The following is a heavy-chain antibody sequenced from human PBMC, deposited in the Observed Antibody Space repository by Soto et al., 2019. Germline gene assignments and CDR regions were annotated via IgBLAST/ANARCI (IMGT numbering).Heavy chain of an antibody. D-gene: IGHD5-12*01. CDR3: ARVLNQRRWLQNPGGYFDY. CDR1: GYTFTSYY. J-gene: IGHJ4*02. V-gene: IGHV1-46*01. Sequence: ASVKVSCKASGYTFTSYYMHWVRQAPGQGLEWMGIINPSGGSTSYAQKFQGRVTMTRDTSTSTVYMELSSLRSEDTAVYYCARVLNQRRWLQNPGGYFDYWGQGTLVTVSS. CDR2: INPSGGST.